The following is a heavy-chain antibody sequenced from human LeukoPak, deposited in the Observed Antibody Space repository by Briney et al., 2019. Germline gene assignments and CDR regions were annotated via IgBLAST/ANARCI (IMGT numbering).Heavy chain of an antibody. Sequence: GGSLRLSCAASGFTFSSYGMHWVRQAPGKGLEWVAVIWYDGSNKYYADSVKGRFTISRDNSKNTLYLQMNSLRAEDTAVYYCARDRIVVVPAAPYYYGMDVWGQGTTVTVSS. CDR1: GFTFSSYG. CDR3: ARDRIVVVPAAPYYYGMDV. CDR2: IWYDGSNK. D-gene: IGHD2-2*01. V-gene: IGHV3-33*01. J-gene: IGHJ6*02.